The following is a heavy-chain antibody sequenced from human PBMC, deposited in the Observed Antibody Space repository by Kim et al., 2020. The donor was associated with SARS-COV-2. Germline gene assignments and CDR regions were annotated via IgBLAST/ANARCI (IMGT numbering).Heavy chain of an antibody. CDR3: ARQSYGEPLDY. CDR2: T. D-gene: IGHD4-17*01. J-gene: IGHJ4*02. V-gene: IGHV4-59*08. Sequence: TNSTPSLKSRVTISVDTSKNQFSLKLSSVTAADTAVYYCARQSYGEPLDYWGQGTLVTVSS.